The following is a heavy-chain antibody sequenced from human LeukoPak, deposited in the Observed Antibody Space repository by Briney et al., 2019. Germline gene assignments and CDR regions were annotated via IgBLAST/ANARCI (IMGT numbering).Heavy chain of an antibody. Sequence: GGSLRLSCAASGFTFSSYGMHWVRQAPGKGLEWVAVIWYDGSNKYYADSVKGRFTISRDNSKNTLYLQMNSLRAEDTAVYYCARDGKRYFDWFDYWGQGTLVTVSS. V-gene: IGHV3-33*01. CDR1: GFTFSSYG. CDR2: IWYDGSNK. J-gene: IGHJ4*02. D-gene: IGHD3-9*01. CDR3: ARDGKRYFDWFDY.